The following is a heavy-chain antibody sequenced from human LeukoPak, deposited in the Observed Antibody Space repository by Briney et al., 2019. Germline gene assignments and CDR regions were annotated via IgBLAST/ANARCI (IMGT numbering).Heavy chain of an antibody. V-gene: IGHV3-30*01. D-gene: IGHD3-22*01. CDR1: GFTFSSYA. CDR2: ISYRGSNK. Sequence: GGSLTLSCSATGFTFSSYAMHCVRQAPGKGLEWVAVISYRGSNKYYADSVKGRFTISRDNSKNTLYLQMNSLRAEDTAGYYCARVGYDTPYDYWGQGTLVTVSS. J-gene: IGHJ4*02. CDR3: ARVGYDTPYDY.